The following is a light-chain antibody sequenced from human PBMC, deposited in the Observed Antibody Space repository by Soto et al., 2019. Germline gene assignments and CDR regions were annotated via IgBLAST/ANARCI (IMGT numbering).Light chain of an antibody. CDR2: SNN. Sequence: QSVLTQPPSASGTPGQRVTISCSGSSSNIGSNTVNWHQQLPGTAPKPLIYSNNQRPSGVPVRFSGSKSGTSASLAISGIQSEDEADYYCTAWDDSLNGPVFGGGTKLTVL. CDR1: SSNIGSNT. J-gene: IGLJ3*02. V-gene: IGLV1-44*01. CDR3: TAWDDSLNGPV.